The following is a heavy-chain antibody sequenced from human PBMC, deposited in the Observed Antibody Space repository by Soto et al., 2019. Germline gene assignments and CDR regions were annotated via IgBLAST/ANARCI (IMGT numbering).Heavy chain of an antibody. Sequence: GGSRRRSWAASGFTFSSYAMSWVRQAPGKGLEWVSAISGSGGSTYYADSVKGRFTISRDNSKNTLYLQMNSLRAEDTAVYYCAKDQEKQQLVTGFDYWGQGTLVTVSS. V-gene: IGHV3-23*01. J-gene: IGHJ4*02. D-gene: IGHD6-13*01. CDR2: ISGSGGST. CDR1: GFTFSSYA. CDR3: AKDQEKQQLVTGFDY.